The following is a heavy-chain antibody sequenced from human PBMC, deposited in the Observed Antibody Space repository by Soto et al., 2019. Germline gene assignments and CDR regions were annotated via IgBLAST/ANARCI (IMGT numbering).Heavy chain of an antibody. D-gene: IGHD3-22*01. CDR1: GFTFTSYA. J-gene: IGHJ5*02. Sequence: EVQLLESGGGLVQPGGSLRLSCAASGFTFTSYAMTWVRQAPGKGLEWVSGIRATADSPYYADSVKGRFTISKDNSNNILYLQMNSLRAEDTAVYYCAKNPHNGYDYSWFAHWGQGTLVTVSS. V-gene: IGHV3-23*01. CDR3: AKNPHNGYDYSWFAH. CDR2: IRATADSP.